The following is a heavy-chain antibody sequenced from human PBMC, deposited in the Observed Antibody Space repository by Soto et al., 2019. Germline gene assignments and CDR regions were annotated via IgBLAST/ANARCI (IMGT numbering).Heavy chain of an antibody. CDR2: INAGNGDT. Sequence: QVHLVQSGAEVKKPGASVKVSCKASGFIFTNYAIQWVRQAPGQRLEWIGWINAGNGDTKYSQQFQDRVTISRDTSASAVYMELSSLRSGDTTVYYCARGIWNDGRWGPYYFDSWGQGTLVTVSS. J-gene: IGHJ4*02. D-gene: IGHD1-1*01. CDR1: GFIFTNYA. CDR3: ARGIWNDGRWGPYYFDS. V-gene: IGHV1-3*01.